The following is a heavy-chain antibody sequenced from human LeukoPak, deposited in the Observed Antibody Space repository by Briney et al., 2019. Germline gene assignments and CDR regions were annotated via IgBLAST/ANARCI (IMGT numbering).Heavy chain of an antibody. J-gene: IGHJ4*02. CDR1: GFTFSSYW. CDR3: ARDAGHSGYDLLDY. CDR2: IKHDGSEK. D-gene: IGHD5-12*01. Sequence: PGGSLRLSCADSGFTFSSYWMNWVRQAPGEGLEWVATIKHDGSEKYYADFVKGRFTISRDNAKNSLFLQMDSLRAEDTAVYYCARDAGHSGYDLLDYWGQGTLVTVSS. V-gene: IGHV3-7*01.